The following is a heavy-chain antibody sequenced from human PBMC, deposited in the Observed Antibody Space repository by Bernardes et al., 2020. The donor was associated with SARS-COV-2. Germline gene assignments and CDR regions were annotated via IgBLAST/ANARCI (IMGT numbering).Heavy chain of an antibody. CDR3: ASAGRFLGPGWFDP. J-gene: IGHJ5*02. CDR1: GYTFTSYG. V-gene: IGHV1-18*01. D-gene: IGHD3-3*01. Sequence: ASVKVSCKASGYTFTSYGISWVRQAPGQGLEWMGWISAYNGNTNYAQKLQGRVTMTTDTSTSTAYMGLRSLRSDDTAVYYCASAGRFLGPGWFDPWGQGTLVTVSS. CDR2: ISAYNGNT.